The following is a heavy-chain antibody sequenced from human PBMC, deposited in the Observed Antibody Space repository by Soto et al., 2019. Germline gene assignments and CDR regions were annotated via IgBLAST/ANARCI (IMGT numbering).Heavy chain of an antibody. CDR3: ARVYLGYCSGGSCYSGSYPPNSEDAFDI. CDR1: GFTFSSYS. J-gene: IGHJ3*02. Sequence: GGSLRLSCAASGFTFSSYSMNWVRQAPGKGLEWVSSISSSSSYIYYADSVKGRFTISRDNAKNSLYRQMNSLGAEDTAVYYCARVYLGYCSGGSCYSGSYPPNSEDAFDIWGQGTMVTVSS. CDR2: ISSSSSYI. D-gene: IGHD2-15*01. V-gene: IGHV3-21*01.